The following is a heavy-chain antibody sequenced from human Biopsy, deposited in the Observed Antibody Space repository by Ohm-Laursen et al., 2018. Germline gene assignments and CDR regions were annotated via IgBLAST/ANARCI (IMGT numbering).Heavy chain of an antibody. CDR2: IYNNETT. V-gene: IGHV4-39*01. Sequence: GTLFLTCTVSGGSISSSTTYYWAWLRQPPGKGLEWIGSIYNNETTFYNPSLKSRVTISVDTPTNQFSLKVSSVTAADTALYFCARHPTGFWFDPWGHGTLVTVSS. CDR3: ARHPTGFWFDP. CDR1: GGSISSSTTYY. J-gene: IGHJ5*02.